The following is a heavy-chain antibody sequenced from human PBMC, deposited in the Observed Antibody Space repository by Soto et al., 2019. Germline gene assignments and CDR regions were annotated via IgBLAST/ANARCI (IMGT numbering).Heavy chain of an antibody. CDR3: ARMNVDSYQFYYAMDV. CDR2: IFSDNER. D-gene: IGHD4-17*01. CDR1: GFSGTTGKRG. V-gene: IGHV2-26*01. Sequence: GPTLVNPTETLTLTLTVSGFSGTTGKRGGSGIRHPPGKALEWLAHIFSDNERSYSTSLQGRLTISKDTSGSQVVLSMTNVDPVDTATYYCARMNVDSYQFYYAMDVWGQGTTVTVSS. J-gene: IGHJ6*02.